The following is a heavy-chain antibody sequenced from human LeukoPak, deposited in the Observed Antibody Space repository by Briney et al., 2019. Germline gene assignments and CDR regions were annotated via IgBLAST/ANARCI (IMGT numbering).Heavy chain of an antibody. Sequence: GGSLRLSCAASGFTFSSYEMNWVRQAPGKGLEWVSYISSSGSTIYYADSVKGRFTISRDNAKSSLYLQMNSLRAEDTAVYYCARDEGWNDGHFQHWGQGTLVTVSS. CDR1: GFTFSSYE. CDR2: ISSSGSTI. V-gene: IGHV3-48*03. D-gene: IGHD1-1*01. J-gene: IGHJ1*01. CDR3: ARDEGWNDGHFQH.